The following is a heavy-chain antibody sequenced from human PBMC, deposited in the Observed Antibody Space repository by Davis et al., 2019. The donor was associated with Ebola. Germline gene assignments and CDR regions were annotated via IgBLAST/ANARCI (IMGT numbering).Heavy chain of an antibody. D-gene: IGHD1-1*01. CDR2: ISGSGGST. V-gene: IGHV3-23*01. Sequence: GESLKISCAASGFTFSSYAMTWVRQAPGKGLEWVSAISGSGGSTYYADSVKGRFTISRDNSKNTLYLQMNSLRAEDTAVYYCAKVNVLDFDYWGQGTLVTVSS. CDR3: AKVNVLDFDY. J-gene: IGHJ4*02. CDR1: GFTFSSYA.